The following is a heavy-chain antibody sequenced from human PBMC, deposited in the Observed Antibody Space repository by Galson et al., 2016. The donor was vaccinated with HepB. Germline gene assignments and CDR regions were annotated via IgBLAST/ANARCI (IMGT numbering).Heavy chain of an antibody. Sequence: SLRLSCAAYVLPVSNDYMSWVRQAPGKGLKWVSVSYGDGRTYYAESVKGRFPISRDTSKNTVFLQMNRLRGEDTAVYYCARDPGFRNGMDVWGQGTTVTVS. V-gene: IGHV3-53*01. J-gene: IGHJ6*02. CDR1: VLPVSNDY. CDR3: ARDPGFRNGMDV. CDR2: SYGDGRT.